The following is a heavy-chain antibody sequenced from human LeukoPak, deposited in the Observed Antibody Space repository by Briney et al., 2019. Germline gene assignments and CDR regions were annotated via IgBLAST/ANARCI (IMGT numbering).Heavy chain of an antibody. Sequence: GGSLRLSCAASGFTFSSYSMNWVRQAPGKGLEWVSYISSSSSTIYYADSVKGRFTISRDNAKNSLYLQMNSLRAEDTAVYYCASEWGLAYWGQGTLVTVSS. CDR3: ASEWGLAY. D-gene: IGHD3-16*01. CDR1: GFTFSSYS. CDR2: ISSSSSTI. V-gene: IGHV3-48*04. J-gene: IGHJ4*02.